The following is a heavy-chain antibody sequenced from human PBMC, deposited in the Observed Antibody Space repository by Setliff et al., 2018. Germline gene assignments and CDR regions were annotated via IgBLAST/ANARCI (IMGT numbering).Heavy chain of an antibody. Sequence: PSETLSLTCTVSGVSISSTSYYWDWIRQSPGKGLEWIGAIYYSGSTYYNPSLKSRVSMSLNTPRNQFSLKLSSVTAADTAVYYCARGAILARGVQNGMDVWGQGTTVTVSS. CDR1: GVSISSTSYY. CDR3: ARGAILARGVQNGMDV. J-gene: IGHJ6*02. V-gene: IGHV4-39*07. CDR2: IYYSGST. D-gene: IGHD3-10*01.